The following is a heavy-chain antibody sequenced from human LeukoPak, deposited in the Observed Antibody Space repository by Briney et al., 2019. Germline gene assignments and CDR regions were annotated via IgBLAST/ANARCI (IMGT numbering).Heavy chain of an antibody. CDR2: IIPIFGTA. D-gene: IGHD3-10*01. CDR3: ARVDGSEKTMDY. J-gene: IGHJ4*02. Sequence: VASVKVSCKASGGTLSSYAISWVRQAPGQGLEWMGGIIPIFGTANYAQKFQGRVTITADKSTSTAYMELSSLRSEDTAVYYCARVDGSEKTMDYWGQGTLVTVSS. CDR1: GGTLSSYA. V-gene: IGHV1-69*06.